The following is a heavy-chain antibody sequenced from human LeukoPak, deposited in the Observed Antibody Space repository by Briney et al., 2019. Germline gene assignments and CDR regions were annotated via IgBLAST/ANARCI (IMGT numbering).Heavy chain of an antibody. CDR3: VRGGVVNWFDT. J-gene: IGHJ5*02. D-gene: IGHD3-22*01. CDR1: GFTFSPYS. V-gene: IGHV3-23*01. CDR2: TSGNGANT. Sequence: GGSLGLSCAAASGFTFSPYSMSWVRQAPGKGLEWVSTTSGNGANTYYGDSVKGRFTISRDNAKNTLYLQMNSLRVDDTAVYYCVRGGVVNWFDTSGQGTLFTVSS.